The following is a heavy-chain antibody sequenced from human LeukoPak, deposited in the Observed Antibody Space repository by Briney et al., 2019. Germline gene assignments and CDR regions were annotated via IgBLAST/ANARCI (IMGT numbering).Heavy chain of an antibody. CDR1: GYTFTSYY. CDR3: ARALIAVAPFHAFDI. Sequence: ASVKVSCKASGYTFTSYYIHWARQAPGQGLEWMGIINPSGGSTSYAQKFQGRVTMTRDTSTSTVYMELSSLRSEDTAVYYCARALIAVAPFHAFDIWGQGTMVTVSS. CDR2: INPSGGST. D-gene: IGHD6-19*01. J-gene: IGHJ3*02. V-gene: IGHV1-46*01.